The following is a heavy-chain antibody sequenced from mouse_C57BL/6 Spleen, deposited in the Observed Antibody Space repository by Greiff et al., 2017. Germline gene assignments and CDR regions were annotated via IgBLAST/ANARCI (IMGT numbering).Heavy chain of an antibody. V-gene: IGHV6-3*01. J-gene: IGHJ2*01. CDR2: IRLKSDNYAT. CDR3: TAGNYFDY. CDR1: GFTFSNYW. Sequence: EVKLEESGGGLVQPGGSMKLSCVASGFTFSNYWMNWVRQSPEQGLEWVAQIRLKSDNYATHYSESVKGRFTISRDDSKSSVYLQMNNLRAEDTGIYYCTAGNYFDYWGQGTALTVSS.